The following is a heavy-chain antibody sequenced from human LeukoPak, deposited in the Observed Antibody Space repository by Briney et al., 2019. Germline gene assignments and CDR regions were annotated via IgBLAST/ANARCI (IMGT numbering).Heavy chain of an antibody. Sequence: SETLSLTCAVYGGSFSGYYWSWIRQPPGKGLEWIGEINHSGSTNYNPSLKSRVTISVDTSKNQFSLKLSSVTAADTAVYYCARAGGNHQSRFDYWGQGTLVTVSS. V-gene: IGHV4-34*01. CDR1: GGSFSGYY. CDR2: INHSGST. CDR3: ARAGGNHQSRFDY. D-gene: IGHD1-14*01. J-gene: IGHJ4*02.